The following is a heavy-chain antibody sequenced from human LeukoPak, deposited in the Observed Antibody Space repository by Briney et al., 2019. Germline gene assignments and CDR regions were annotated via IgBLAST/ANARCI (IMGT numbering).Heavy chain of an antibody. Sequence: GGSLRLSCAASGFTFSSYGMHWVRQAPGKGLEWVAVIWYDGSNKYYADSVKGRFTISRDNSKNTLYLQMNSLRAEDTAVYYCARDGERVSFYYNSRGYYADYWGQGALVTVCS. CDR1: GFTFSSYG. J-gene: IGHJ4*02. D-gene: IGHD3-22*01. CDR2: IWYDGSNK. V-gene: IGHV3-33*01. CDR3: ARDGERVSFYYNSRGYYADY.